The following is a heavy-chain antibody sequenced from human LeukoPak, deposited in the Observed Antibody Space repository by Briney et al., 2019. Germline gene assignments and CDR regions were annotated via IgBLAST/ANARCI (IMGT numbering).Heavy chain of an antibody. V-gene: IGHV3-30*18. Sequence: GRSLRLSCAASGFTFSSYGMHWVRQAPGKGLEWVAVISYDGSNKYYADSVNGRFTISRDNSKNTLYLQMNSLRAEDTAVCYCAKDRISGATFLAGTMIVVVGSLDYWGQGTLVTVSS. CDR1: GFTFSSYG. CDR2: ISYDGSNK. CDR3: AKDRISGATFLAGTMIVVVGSLDY. D-gene: IGHD3-22*01. J-gene: IGHJ4*02.